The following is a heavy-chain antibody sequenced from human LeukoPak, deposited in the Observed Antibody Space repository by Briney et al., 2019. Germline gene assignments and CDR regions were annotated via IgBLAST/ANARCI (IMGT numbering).Heavy chain of an antibody. V-gene: IGHV3-9*01. CDR3: ARDFPGIGVAGTRPLDY. J-gene: IGHJ4*02. CDR1: GFTFDDYA. CDR2: ISWNSGSI. Sequence: PGGSLRLSCAASGFTFDDYAMHWVRQAPGKGLEWVSGISWNSGSIGYADSVKGRFTISRDNAKNTLYLQMNSLRVEDTAVYYCARDFPGIGVAGTRPLDYWGQGTLVTVSS. D-gene: IGHD6-19*01.